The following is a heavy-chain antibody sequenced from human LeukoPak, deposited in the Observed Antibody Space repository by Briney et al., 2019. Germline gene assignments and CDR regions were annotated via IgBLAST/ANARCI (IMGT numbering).Heavy chain of an antibody. D-gene: IGHD2-15*01. J-gene: IGHJ5*02. Sequence: GGSLSLSCADSGLTLSSYSMSWVRQSPGKGLEWVSNIRTNGRDTYYADAVKGRFTISRDNSKNTLYLEMNSLRAEDTAVYYCATGGYTTWFDPWGQGTLVTVSS. CDR3: ATGGYTTWFDP. V-gene: IGHV3-23*01. CDR2: IRTNGRDT. CDR1: GLTLSSYS.